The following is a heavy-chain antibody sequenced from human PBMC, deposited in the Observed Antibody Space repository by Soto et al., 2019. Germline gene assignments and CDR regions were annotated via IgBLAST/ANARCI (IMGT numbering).Heavy chain of an antibody. V-gene: IGHV1-3*01. D-gene: IGHD5-12*01. CDR2: LNPNTGNI. CDR1: VYTFVDYA. CDR3: SREAIVAENWFDP. Sequence: HVQLVQSGAEVKRPGASVKVSCRASVYTFVDYALHWVRQAPGQGLEWVGWLNPNTGNIKYSHKFEDRVSITRDTATSTAYMELRGLRSEDTAVYFCSREAIVAENWFDPWGQVTLVTVSS. J-gene: IGHJ5*02.